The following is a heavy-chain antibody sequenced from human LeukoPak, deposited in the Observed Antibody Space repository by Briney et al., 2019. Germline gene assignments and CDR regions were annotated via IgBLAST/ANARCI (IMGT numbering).Heavy chain of an antibody. CDR1: GGTFSSYA. CDR2: IIPIFGTA. V-gene: IGHV1-69*05. Sequence: ASVKVSCKASGGTFSSYAISWVRQAPGQGLEWMGGIIPIFGTANYAQKFQGRVTITTDESTSTAYMELSSLRSEDTAVYYCATDERAYGNQESYYYYYYMDVWGKGTTVTVSS. CDR3: ATDERAYGNQESYYYYYYMDV. D-gene: IGHD1-14*01. J-gene: IGHJ6*03.